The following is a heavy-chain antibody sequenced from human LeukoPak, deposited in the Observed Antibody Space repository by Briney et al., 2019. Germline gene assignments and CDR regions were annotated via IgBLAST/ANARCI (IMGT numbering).Heavy chain of an antibody. CDR2: ISSNGGSI. V-gene: IGHV3-64*01. CDR1: GFTFSSYA. D-gene: IGHD2-2*01. Sequence: GGSLRLSCAASGFTFSSYAMHWVRQAPGKGLEYVSAISSNGGSIYYANSVKGRFTISRDNSKNTLYLQMGSLRAEDMAVHYCARGRGLYCSSTSCSSFDYWGQGTLVTVSS. CDR3: ARGRGLYCSSTSCSSFDY. J-gene: IGHJ4*02.